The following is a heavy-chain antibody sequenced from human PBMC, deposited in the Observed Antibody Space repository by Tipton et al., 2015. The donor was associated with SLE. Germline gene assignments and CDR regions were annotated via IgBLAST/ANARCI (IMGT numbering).Heavy chain of an antibody. D-gene: IGHD2-15*01. Sequence: TLSLTCTVSGGSINNYFWSWIRQPPGKGLEWIGYISFSGNTNYNPSLKSRVTISVDTSNNQFSLKLSAVTAADTAVYYCARYSYHYYSMDVWGKGTTVNVSS. V-gene: IGHV4-59*07. J-gene: IGHJ6*03. CDR3: ARYSYHYYSMDV. CDR1: GGSINNYF. CDR2: ISFSGNT.